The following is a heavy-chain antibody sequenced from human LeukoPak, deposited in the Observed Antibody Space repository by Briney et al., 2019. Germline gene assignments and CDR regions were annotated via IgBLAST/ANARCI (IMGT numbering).Heavy chain of an antibody. CDR2: INPNSGGT. J-gene: IGHJ6*02. CDR3: ARDGAYCGGDCYSSYYYYGMDV. CDR1: GYTFTGYY. Sequence: GASVTVSCKASGYTFTGYYMHWVRQAPGQGLEWMGWINPNSGGTNYAQKFQGRVTMTRDTSISTAYMELSRLRSDDTAVYYCARDGAYCGGDCYSSYYYYGMDVWGQGTTVTVSS. D-gene: IGHD2-21*02. V-gene: IGHV1-2*02.